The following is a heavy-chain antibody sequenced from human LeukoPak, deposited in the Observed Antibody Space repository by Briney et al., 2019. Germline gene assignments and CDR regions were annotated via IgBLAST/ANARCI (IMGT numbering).Heavy chain of an antibody. CDR3: ARGPTQPGYSSSWYTGKYFQH. D-gene: IGHD6-13*01. J-gene: IGHJ1*01. CDR2: INHSGST. CDR1: GGSFSGYY. Sequence: SETLSLTCAVYGGSFSGYYWSWIRQPPGKGLEWIGEINHSGSTNYNPSLKSRVTISVDTSKNQFSLKLSSVTAADTAVYYCARGPTQPGYSSSWYTGKYFQHWGQGTLVTVSS. V-gene: IGHV4-34*01.